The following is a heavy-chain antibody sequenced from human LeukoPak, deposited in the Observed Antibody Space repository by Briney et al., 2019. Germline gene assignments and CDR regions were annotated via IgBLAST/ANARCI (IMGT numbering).Heavy chain of an antibody. V-gene: IGHV4-61*05. D-gene: IGHD1-26*01. CDR2: IYYSGST. J-gene: IGHJ4*02. CDR3: ARHGAPPQWELPY. Sequence: SETLSLTCTVSGGSISSGGYYWGWIRQHPGKGLEWIGYIYYSGSTNYNPSLKSRVTISVDTSKNQFSLKLNSVTAADTAVYYCARHGAPPQWELPYWGQGTLVTVSS. CDR1: GGSISSGGYY.